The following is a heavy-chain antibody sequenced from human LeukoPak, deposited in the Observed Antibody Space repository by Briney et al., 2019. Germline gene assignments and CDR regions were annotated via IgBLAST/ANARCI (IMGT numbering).Heavy chain of an antibody. CDR2: MNPNSGNT. V-gene: IGHV1-8*01. J-gene: IGHJ5*02. D-gene: IGHD3-10*01. CDR3: AREDYYGSGGFSNWFDP. CDR1: GYTFTSYD. Sequence: ASVKVSCKASGYTFTSYDINWVRQATGQGLEWMGWMNPNSGNTGYAQKFQGRVTMTRNTSISTAYMELTNLRSEDTAVYYCAREDYYGSGGFSNWFDPWGQGTLVTVSS.